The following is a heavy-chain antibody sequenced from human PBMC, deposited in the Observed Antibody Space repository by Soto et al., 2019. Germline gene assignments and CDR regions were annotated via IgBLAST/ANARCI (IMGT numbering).Heavy chain of an antibody. D-gene: IGHD1-1*01. J-gene: IGHJ3*02. CDR1: GGFVSSGSYY. Sequence: QVQLQQWGAGLLKPSETLSLTCAVYGGFVSSGSYYWSWIRQPPGKGLEWIGEMSHSGGTHFNPSLESRVTISVDTSKNQFSLNIYSVTAADTALYYCARVGRGTVTTVVDAFDIWGPGTMVTVSS. CDR3: ARVGRGTVTTVVDAFDI. V-gene: IGHV4-34*01. CDR2: MSHSGGT.